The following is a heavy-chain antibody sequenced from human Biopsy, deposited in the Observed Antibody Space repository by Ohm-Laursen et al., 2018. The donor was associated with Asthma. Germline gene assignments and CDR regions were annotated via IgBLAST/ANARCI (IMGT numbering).Heavy chain of an antibody. V-gene: IGHV3-11*01. Sequence: GSLRLSCTASGFSFGDFFMTWVRQAPGKGLEWVASISSSGSTKYPSESVLGRCTISRDNTQKSMTLELRSLRVEDTAIYYCARVLESSSWGPFYFFTLDVWGQGTPVAVSS. J-gene: IGHJ6*02. CDR2: ISSSGSTK. CDR3: ARVLESSSWGPFYFFTLDV. CDR1: GFSFGDFF. D-gene: IGHD6-13*01.